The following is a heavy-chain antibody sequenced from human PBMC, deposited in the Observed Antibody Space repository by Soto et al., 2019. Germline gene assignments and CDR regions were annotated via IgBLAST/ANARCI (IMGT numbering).Heavy chain of an antibody. D-gene: IGHD6-19*01. Sequence: EVQLLESGGGLVQPGGSLRLSCAASGFTFSSYAMSWVRQAPGKGLEWVSAVSGSGGSTYYADSVKGRFTISRDNSKNTLDLQMNSLRTEDTAVYYSAKYWVRIAVAGTAAFDIWGQGTIVTVSS. CDR1: GFTFSSYA. J-gene: IGHJ3*02. V-gene: IGHV3-23*01. CDR3: AKYWVRIAVAGTAAFDI. CDR2: VSGSGGST.